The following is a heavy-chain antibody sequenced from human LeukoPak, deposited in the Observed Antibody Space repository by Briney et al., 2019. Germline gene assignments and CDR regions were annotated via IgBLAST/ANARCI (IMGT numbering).Heavy chain of an antibody. CDR3: AREAPDSFDI. J-gene: IGHJ3*02. V-gene: IGHV3-48*03. CDR1: GFTFGSYE. Sequence: GGSLRLSCAASGFTFGSYEMNWVRQAPGKGLEWVSYITSTGSTIYYAESVKGRFTISRDNAKNSLYLQMNSLRAEDTALYYCAREAPDSFDIWGQGTMVTVSS. CDR2: ITSTGSTI.